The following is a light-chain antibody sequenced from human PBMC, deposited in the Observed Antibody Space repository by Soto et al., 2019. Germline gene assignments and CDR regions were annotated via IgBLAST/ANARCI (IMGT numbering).Light chain of an antibody. V-gene: IGKV1-5*03. CDR2: TAS. CDR3: QQDHSYSRGT. Sequence: DIQMTQSPSTLSASVGDRVTITCRASQNINNWLAWYQQKPGKAPKLLIYTASSLESGVPSRFSGSGSGTEFTLTISSLQPDDFATYDCQQDHSYSRGTFGQGTKVEIK. CDR1: QNINNW. J-gene: IGKJ1*01.